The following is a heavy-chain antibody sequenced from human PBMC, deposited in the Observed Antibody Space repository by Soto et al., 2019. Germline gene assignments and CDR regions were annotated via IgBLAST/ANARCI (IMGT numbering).Heavy chain of an antibody. V-gene: IGHV4-39*01. CDR1: GGSISSSSYY. D-gene: IGHD2-21*01. Sequence: XATLSLNFTVSGGSISSSSYYWGWIRQPPGKGLEWIGSIYYSGSTYYNPSLKSRVTISVDTSKNQFSLKLSSVTAADTAVYYCATHPRHIVPDVCGQGTTVTVSS. J-gene: IGHJ6*02. CDR2: IYYSGST. CDR3: ATHPRHIVPDV.